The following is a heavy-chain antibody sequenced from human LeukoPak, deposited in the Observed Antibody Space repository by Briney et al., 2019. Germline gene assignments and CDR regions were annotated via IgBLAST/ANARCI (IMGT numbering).Heavy chain of an antibody. CDR3: ARQSFYYGSGSYYPNFDY. V-gene: IGHV4-4*07. D-gene: IGHD3-10*01. CDR1: GASINNYY. CDR2: IYTNGNT. Sequence: PSETLSLTCTVSGASINNYYWGWIRQSAGKGLEWIGRIYTNGNTNYSPSLGGRVTMSVDTSKSQFSLKLSSVTAADTAVYYCARQSFYYGSGSYYPNFDYWGQGTLVTVSS. J-gene: IGHJ4*02.